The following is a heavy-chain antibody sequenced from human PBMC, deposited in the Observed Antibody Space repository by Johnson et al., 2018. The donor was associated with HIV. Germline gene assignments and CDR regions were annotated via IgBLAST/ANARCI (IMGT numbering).Heavy chain of an antibody. CDR2: ISYDGSNK. CDR3: AKCLDSGSYYGDHAFDI. Sequence: QVQLVESGGGVVQPGRSLRLSCAASGFILSPYAMHWVRQVPGKGLEWVAVISYDGSNKYYADSVKGRFTISRDNSKNTLYLQMNSLRAEDTAVYYCAKCLDSGSYYGDHAFDIWGQGTMVTVSS. CDR1: GFILSPYA. D-gene: IGHD1-26*01. V-gene: IGHV3-30*18. J-gene: IGHJ3*02.